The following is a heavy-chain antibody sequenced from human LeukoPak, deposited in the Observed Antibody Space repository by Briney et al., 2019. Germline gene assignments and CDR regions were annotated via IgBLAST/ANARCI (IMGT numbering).Heavy chain of an antibody. CDR3: ARALHTPGWPYSGSPVRLFDY. CDR1: GGSISSGDYY. CDR2: IYYSGST. D-gene: IGHD1-26*01. J-gene: IGHJ4*02. Sequence: SETLSLTCTVSGGSISSGDYYWSWIRQPPGKGLEWIGYIYYSGSTYYNPSLKSRVTISVDTSKNQFSLKLSSVTAADTAVYYCARALHTPGWPYSGSPVRLFDYRGQGTLVTVSS. V-gene: IGHV4-30-4*08.